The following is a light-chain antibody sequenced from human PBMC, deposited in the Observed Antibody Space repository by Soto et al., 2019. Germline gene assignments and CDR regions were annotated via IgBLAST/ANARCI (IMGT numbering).Light chain of an antibody. Sequence: DIQMTQSPSTLSGSVGDRVTITCRASQTISSWLAWYQQKPGKAPKLLIYKASTLKSGVPSRFSGSGSGTEFTLTSSRLQPDDFATYYGQHYNSYSEAFGQGTKVELK. J-gene: IGKJ1*01. CDR1: QTISSW. CDR2: KAS. CDR3: QHYNSYSEA. V-gene: IGKV1-5*03.